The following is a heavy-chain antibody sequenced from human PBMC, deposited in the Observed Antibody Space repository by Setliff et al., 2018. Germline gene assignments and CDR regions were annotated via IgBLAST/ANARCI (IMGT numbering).Heavy chain of an antibody. CDR2: FDPEDGET. D-gene: IGHD3-22*01. Sequence: ASVKVSCKVSGYTLTELSMHWVRQAPGKGLEWMGGFDPEDGETIYAQKFQGRVTMTEDTSTDTAYMELSSLRSEDTAVYYCATYVGITYYYDSSGYPTHFQHWGQGTLVT. CDR3: ATYVGITYYYDSSGYPTHFQH. V-gene: IGHV1-24*01. CDR1: GYTLTELS. J-gene: IGHJ1*01.